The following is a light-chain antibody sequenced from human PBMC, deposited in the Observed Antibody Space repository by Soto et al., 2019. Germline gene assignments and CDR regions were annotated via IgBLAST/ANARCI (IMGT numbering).Light chain of an antibody. J-gene: IGKJ5*01. V-gene: IGKV3-15*01. CDR2: GSS. CDR3: QQYSNWPPAIT. CDR1: ETVSTN. Sequence: IMLQPSPATPAFSPGGKTTHSRTGLETVSTNLAWFQRKAGQPPRLLIYGSSTRATGVPDRFSGSGSGTEFALIISSLQSEDVAVYYCQQYSNWPPAITFGQGTRLEIK.